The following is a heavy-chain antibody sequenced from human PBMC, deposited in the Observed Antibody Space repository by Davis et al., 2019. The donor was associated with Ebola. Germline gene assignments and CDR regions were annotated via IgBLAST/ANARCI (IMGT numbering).Heavy chain of an antibody. CDR1: GGTFSSYA. D-gene: IGHD2-2*01. J-gene: IGHJ6*02. CDR3: ARAGGIVVVPAAIRAYYGMDV. Sequence: AASVKVSCKASGGTFSSYAISWVRQAPGQGLEWMGGIIPIFGTANYAQKFQGRVTITADESTSTAYMELSSLRSEDTAVYYCARAGGIVVVPAAIRAYYGMDVWGQGTTVTVSS. CDR2: IIPIFGTA. V-gene: IGHV1-69*13.